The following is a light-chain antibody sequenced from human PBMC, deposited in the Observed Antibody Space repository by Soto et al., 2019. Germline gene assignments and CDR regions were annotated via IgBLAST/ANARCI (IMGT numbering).Light chain of an antibody. J-gene: IGLJ1*01. CDR2: SNN. V-gene: IGLV1-44*01. CDR3: AARDDSPLGYV. Sequence: QSVLTQPPSASGTPGQRVTISCSGSSSNIGSNTVNWYQQLLGTAPKLLIYSNNQRPSGVPDRFSGSKSGTSASLAISGLQSEDDADYYCAARDDSPLGYVFGTGTNLTVL. CDR1: SSNIGSNT.